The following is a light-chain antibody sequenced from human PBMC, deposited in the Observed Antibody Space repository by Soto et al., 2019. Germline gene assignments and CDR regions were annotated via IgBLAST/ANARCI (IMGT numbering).Light chain of an antibody. CDR1: QSISIY. CDR3: QQSYNTPWT. J-gene: IGKJ1*01. V-gene: IGKV1-39*01. CDR2: AAS. Sequence: DIQMTQSPSSLSASVGDRVTITCRASQSISIYLNWYQQKPGQAPKLLINAASTLQGGVPSRFSGSESGTDFTLTISSLQPEDFATYFCQQSYNTPWTFGQGTPVQVK.